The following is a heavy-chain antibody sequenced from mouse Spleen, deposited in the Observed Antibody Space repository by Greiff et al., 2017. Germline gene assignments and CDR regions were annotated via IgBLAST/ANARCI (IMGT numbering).Heavy chain of an antibody. CDR2: ISSGGSYT. CDR3: ASDRSYAMDY. J-gene: IGHJ4*01. V-gene: IGHV5-9-1*01. CDR1: GFTFSSYA. Sequence: EVMLVESGGGLVKPGGSLKLSCAASGFTFSSYAMSWVRQTPEKRLEWVATISSGGSYTYYPDSVKGRFTISRDNAKNTLYLQMSSLRSEDTAMYYCASDRSYAMDYWGQGTSVTVSS.